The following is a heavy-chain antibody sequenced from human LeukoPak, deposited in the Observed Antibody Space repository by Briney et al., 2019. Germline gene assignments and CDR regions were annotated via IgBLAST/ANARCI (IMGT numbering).Heavy chain of an antibody. D-gene: IGHD6-13*01. Sequence: GGSLRLSCAASGFNFNNYNMNWVRQAPGKGLEWVSYITLSSSSIYYADSVKGRFTISRDNAKNSLYLQMNSLRAEDTAVYYCAREGRAYRYSSSWYPTPSWFDPWGQGTLVTVSS. CDR1: GFNFNNYN. J-gene: IGHJ5*02. V-gene: IGHV3-48*01. CDR3: AREGRAYRYSSSWYPTPSWFDP. CDR2: ITLSSSSI.